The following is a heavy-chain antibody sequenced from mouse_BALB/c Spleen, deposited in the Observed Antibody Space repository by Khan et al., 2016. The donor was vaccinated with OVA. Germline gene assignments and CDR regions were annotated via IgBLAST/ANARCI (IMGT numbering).Heavy chain of an antibody. D-gene: IGHD6-2*01. CDR1: GYTFTNYV. CDR3: ARGKGESYYFDN. J-gene: IGHJ2*01. V-gene: IGHV1S136*01. CDR2: IIPYNGGT. Sequence: IQLVQSGPELVKPGASVKMSCKASGYTFTNYVLHWVKQKPAQGLEWIGYIIPYNGGTKYNEKFKGKATLASDKSSITAYMELSSLTSEDSAVYYSARGKGESYYFDNWAQGTTLTLSS.